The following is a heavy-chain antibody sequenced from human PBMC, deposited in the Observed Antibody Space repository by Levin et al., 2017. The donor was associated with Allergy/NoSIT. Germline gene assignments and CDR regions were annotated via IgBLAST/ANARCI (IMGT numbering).Heavy chain of an antibody. CDR2: IYYSGST. D-gene: IGHD3-22*01. CDR3: ARGPYYYDSSGYDRNFDY. V-gene: IGHV4-31*03. Sequence: SETLSLTCTVSGGSISSGGYYWSWIRQHPGKGLEWIGYIYYSGSTYYNPSLKSRVTISVDTSKNQFSLKLSSVTAADTAVYYCARGPYYYDSSGYDRNFDYWGQGTLVTVSS. J-gene: IGHJ4*02. CDR1: GGSISSGGYY.